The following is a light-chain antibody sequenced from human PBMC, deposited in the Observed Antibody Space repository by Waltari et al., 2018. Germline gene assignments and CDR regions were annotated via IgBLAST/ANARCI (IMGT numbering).Light chain of an antibody. CDR2: WAS. CDR1: QCVLYSSNNFNY. CDR3: QQFYSTPYT. Sequence: DIVMTQSPDSLAVSLGERATINCKSSQCVLYSSNNFNYLAWYQQKPGQPPKLLIYWASTRESGVPDRFSGSGSGTDFTLTISSLQAEDVAVYYCQQFYSTPYTFGQGTKLEIK. J-gene: IGKJ2*01. V-gene: IGKV4-1*01.